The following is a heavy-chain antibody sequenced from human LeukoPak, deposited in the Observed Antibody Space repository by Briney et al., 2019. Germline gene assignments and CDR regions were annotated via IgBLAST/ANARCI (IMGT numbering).Heavy chain of an antibody. CDR3: VRGLYSSSSFFDV. D-gene: IGHD6-6*01. CDR1: GFTFSDYW. Sequence: SGGSLRLSCEVSGFTFSDYWMHWVRQVPGKGLMWVSRINGDGGTLTYVDSVRGRFTISRDNAKNSLYLQMNNLRVEDAALYYCVRGLYSSSSFFDVWGQGTLVTVSS. CDR2: INGDGGTL. J-gene: IGHJ4*02. V-gene: IGHV3-74*03.